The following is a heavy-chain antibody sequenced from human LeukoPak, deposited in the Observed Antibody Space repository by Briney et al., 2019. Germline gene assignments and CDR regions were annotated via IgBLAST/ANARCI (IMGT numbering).Heavy chain of an antibody. V-gene: IGHV3-21*01. CDR2: ISSSGTYK. D-gene: IGHD3-22*01. Sequence: GGSLRLSCAASGVTVSSYGMNWVRQAPGKGLEWVASISSSGTYKYYPDSMKGRFTISRDNSRNSLFLQMKSLRAEDTAVYYCVRDLFYYEDSGYRYNWFDPWGQGTLVTVSS. CDR3: VRDLFYYEDSGYRYNWFDP. CDR1: GVTVSSYG. J-gene: IGHJ5*02.